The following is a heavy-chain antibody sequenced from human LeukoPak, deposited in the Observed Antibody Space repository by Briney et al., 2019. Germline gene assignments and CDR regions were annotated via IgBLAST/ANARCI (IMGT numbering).Heavy chain of an antibody. CDR1: GYTFTGYY. Sequence: ASVKVSCKASGYTFTGYYMHWVRQAPGQGLEWMGWINPNSGGTNYAQKLQGRVTMTTDTSTSTAYMELRSLRSDDTAVYYCARGLSSTPKNWFDPWGQGTLVTVSS. CDR3: ARGLSSTPKNWFDP. D-gene: IGHD5/OR15-5a*01. CDR2: INPNSGGT. V-gene: IGHV1-2*02. J-gene: IGHJ5*02.